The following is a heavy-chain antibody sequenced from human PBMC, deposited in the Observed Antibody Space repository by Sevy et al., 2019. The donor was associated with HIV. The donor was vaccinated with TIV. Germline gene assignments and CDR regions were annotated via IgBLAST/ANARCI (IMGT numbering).Heavy chain of an antibody. CDR2: FDPEDGER. CDR3: ATGREYYEGNSGYFDY. Sequence: TSVKVSCKLSGYTLTQLSMHWVRQAPGKGLEWLGSFDPEDGERIYAQKFQGRFTMTGETSTDTAYMELSSLRSEDTAIYYCATGREYYEGNSGYFDYWGQGTLVTVSS. CDR1: GYTLTQLS. V-gene: IGHV1-24*01. D-gene: IGHD3-3*01. J-gene: IGHJ4*02.